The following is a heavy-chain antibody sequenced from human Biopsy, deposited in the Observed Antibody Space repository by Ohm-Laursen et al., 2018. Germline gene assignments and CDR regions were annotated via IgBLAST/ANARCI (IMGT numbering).Heavy chain of an antibody. CDR3: AKHGSGWTGDDAFHI. D-gene: IGHD6-19*01. Sequence: TLSLTCTVSGGSISGSSWSWIRQAPGKGLEWIGYISYSRDTNYNPSLKSRITISLDTSKNQFSLKLTSVTAADTAVYYCAKHGSGWTGDDAFHIWGQGTMVTVSS. CDR2: ISYSRDT. CDR1: GGSISGSS. V-gene: IGHV4-59*08. J-gene: IGHJ3*02.